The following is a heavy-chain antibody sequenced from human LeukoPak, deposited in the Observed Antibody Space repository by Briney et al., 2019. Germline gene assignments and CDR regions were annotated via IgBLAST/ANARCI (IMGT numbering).Heavy chain of an antibody. Sequence: SETLSLTCTVSGGSISSYYWSWIRQPAGKGLEWIGRIYNSGSTNYNPSLKSRVTISVDTSKNQFSLKLSSVTAADTAVYYCARGMDYSNYFDYWGQGTLVTVSS. CDR1: GGSISSYY. D-gene: IGHD4-11*01. J-gene: IGHJ4*02. CDR2: IYNSGST. CDR3: ARGMDYSNYFDY. V-gene: IGHV4-4*07.